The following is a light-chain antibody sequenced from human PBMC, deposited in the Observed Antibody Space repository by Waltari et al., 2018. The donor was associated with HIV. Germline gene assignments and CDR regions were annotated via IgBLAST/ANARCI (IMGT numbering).Light chain of an antibody. CDR1: ALPKHY. J-gene: IGLJ3*02. V-gene: IGLV3-25*03. CDR2: KDS. Sequence: SYELTQPPSVSVSPGQTARITCAGDALPKHYAYWYQQKAGQAPVLVIYKDSERPSGIPERFSGFSSGTTVTLTISGVQAEDEADYYCESADSSLWVFGGGTKLTVL. CDR3: ESADSSLWV.